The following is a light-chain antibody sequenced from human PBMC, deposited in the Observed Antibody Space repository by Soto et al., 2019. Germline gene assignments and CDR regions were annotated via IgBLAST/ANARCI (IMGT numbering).Light chain of an antibody. CDR2: EVN. CDR1: SSDVGGYKY. J-gene: IGLJ1*01. Sequence: QSVLTRPASVSGSPGQSITIACTGTSSDVGGYKYVSWYQQHPGKAPKLMIYEVNNRPSGVSNRFSGSKSGNTASLTISGLQAEDEADYYCSSYTSSSTLLYVFGAGTKVTVL. V-gene: IGLV2-14*01. CDR3: SSYTSSSTLLYV.